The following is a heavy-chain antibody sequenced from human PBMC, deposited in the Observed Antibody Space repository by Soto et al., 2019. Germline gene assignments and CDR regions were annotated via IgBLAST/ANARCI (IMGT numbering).Heavy chain of an antibody. Sequence: QMQLVESGGGDVQPGRSLRLSCAASGFTFTNYHMHWVRQAPGKGLEWVAVIWYDGRTEYYAESVKSRFTISRDNSKNTVYLQMNSLRAEDTAVYYCAKDKQRFLGWLLSAALDLRGQGTMVTVSP. CDR1: GFTFTNYH. CDR3: AKDKQRFLGWLLSAALDL. J-gene: IGHJ3*01. CDR2: IWYDGRTE. V-gene: IGHV3-33*06. D-gene: IGHD3-3*01.